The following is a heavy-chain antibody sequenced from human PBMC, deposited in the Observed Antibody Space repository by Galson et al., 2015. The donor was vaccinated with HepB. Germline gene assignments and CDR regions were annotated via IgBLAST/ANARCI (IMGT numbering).Heavy chain of an antibody. CDR3: ARDRGCRGWCYYYYYGMDV. J-gene: IGHJ6*02. CDR2: IRSKAYGGTT. V-gene: IGHV3-49*03. D-gene: IGHD6-19*01. Sequence: SLRLSCAASGFTFSDYAMSWFRQAPGKGLEWVGFIRSKAYGGTTEYAASVKGRFTISRDNSKNTLYLQMNSLRAEDTAVYYCARDRGCRGWCYYYYYGMDVWGQGTTVTVSS. CDR1: GFTFSDYA.